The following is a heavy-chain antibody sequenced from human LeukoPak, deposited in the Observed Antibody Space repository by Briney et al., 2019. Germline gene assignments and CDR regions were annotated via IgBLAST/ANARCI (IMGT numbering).Heavy chain of an antibody. CDR1: GGSISSYY. V-gene: IGHV4-59*12. CDR3: ARDAGHQLSRRNYYTMDV. J-gene: IGHJ6*02. Sequence: SETLSLTCTVSGGSISSYYWSWIRQPPGKGLEWIGYIYYSGSTYYNSSLKSRVTISVDISKNQFSLKVSPVTAADTAVYYCARDAGHQLSRRNYYTMDVWGQGTTVTVSS. D-gene: IGHD2-2*01. CDR2: IYYSGST.